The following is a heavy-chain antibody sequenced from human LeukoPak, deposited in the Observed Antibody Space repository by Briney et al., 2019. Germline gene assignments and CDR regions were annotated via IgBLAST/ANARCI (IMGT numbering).Heavy chain of an antibody. Sequence: GGSLRLSCAASAFTFSSYAMSWVRQAPGKGLEWVSTISSSGDSTYYADSVKGRFTISRDNSKNTLYLQMNSLRDEDTAVYYCARGGSGYGDYYYFYAMDVWGQGTTVTVSS. D-gene: IGHD3-22*01. J-gene: IGHJ6*02. CDR1: AFTFSSYA. CDR3: ARGGSGYGDYYYFYAMDV. CDR2: ISSSGDST. V-gene: IGHV3-23*01.